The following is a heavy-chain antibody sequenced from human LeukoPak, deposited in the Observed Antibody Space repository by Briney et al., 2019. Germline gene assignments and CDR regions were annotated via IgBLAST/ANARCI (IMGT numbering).Heavy chain of an antibody. CDR1: GFTFSNYG. D-gene: IGHD3-10*01. CDR2: IWYDGSNK. V-gene: IGHV3-33*01. J-gene: IGHJ6*02. Sequence: PGGSLRLSCAASGFTFSNYGMHWVRQAPGKGLEWVALIWYDGSNKYYADSVKGRFTISRDNSKNTLYLQMNSLRAEDTAVYYCARIITMVRGPYYYYGMDVWGQGTMVTVSS. CDR3: ARIITMVRGPYYYYGMDV.